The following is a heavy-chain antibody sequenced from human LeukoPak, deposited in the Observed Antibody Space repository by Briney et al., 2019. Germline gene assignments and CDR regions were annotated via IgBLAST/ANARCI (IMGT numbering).Heavy chain of an antibody. CDR3: AASSSGWYLGDY. Sequence: ASVKVSCKASGGTFSSYAISWVRQAPGQRLEWMGWSNPGNGNTRYSQEFQGRVTIDRDTSASTAYMELSSLRSEDTAVYYCAASSSGWYLGDYWGQGTLVTVSS. CDR1: GGTFSSYA. D-gene: IGHD6-19*01. V-gene: IGHV1-3*02. J-gene: IGHJ4*02. CDR2: SNPGNGNT.